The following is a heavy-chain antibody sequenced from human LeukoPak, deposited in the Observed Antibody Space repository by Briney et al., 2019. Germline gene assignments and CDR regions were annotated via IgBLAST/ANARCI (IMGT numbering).Heavy chain of an antibody. CDR3: ARGGGYGDLFDY. CDR2: IYYSGST. Sequence: PSETLSLTCTVSGGSISSGDYYWSWIRQPPGKGLEWIGYIYYSGSTYYNPSLKSRVTISVDTSKNQFSLKLSSVTAADTAVYFCARGGGYGDLFDYWGQGTLVTVSS. CDR1: GGSISSGDYY. D-gene: IGHD4-17*01. J-gene: IGHJ4*02. V-gene: IGHV4-30-4*01.